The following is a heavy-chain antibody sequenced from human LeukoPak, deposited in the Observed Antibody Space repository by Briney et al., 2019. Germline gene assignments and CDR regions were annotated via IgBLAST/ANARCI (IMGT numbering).Heavy chain of an antibody. D-gene: IGHD6-13*01. CDR3: ASRASWYDAFDI. J-gene: IGHJ3*02. CDR2: VNAGNGNT. CDR1: GYTFTSYA. Sequence: ASVKVSCKASGYTFTSYAMHWVRQAPGQRLEWMGWVNAGNGNTKYSQKFQGRVTITRDTSASTAYMELSSLRSEDTAVYYCASRASWYDAFDIWGQGTMVTVSS. V-gene: IGHV1-3*01.